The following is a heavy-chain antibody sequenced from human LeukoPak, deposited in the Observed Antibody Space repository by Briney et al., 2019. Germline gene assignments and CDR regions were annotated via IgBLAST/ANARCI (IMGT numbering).Heavy chain of an antibody. Sequence: GESLRLSCAASGVTFSSYGMHWVRQAPGKGLEWVALISSDGNDKLYGDSVKGRFTISRDDSKSTLYLQMNSLRAEDTAVYYCTTKVIRGNSGDDYDDWGQGTLVTVSS. CDR3: TTKVIRGNSGDDYDD. V-gene: IGHV3-30*03. D-gene: IGHD5-12*01. CDR1: GVTFSSYG. CDR2: ISSDGNDK. J-gene: IGHJ4*02.